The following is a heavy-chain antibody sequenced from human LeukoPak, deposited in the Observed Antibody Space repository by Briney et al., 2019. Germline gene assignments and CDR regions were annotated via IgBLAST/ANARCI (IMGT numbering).Heavy chain of an antibody. CDR1: GFTFSSYG. D-gene: IGHD6-6*01. Sequence: GGSLRLSCAASGFTFSSYGMHWVRQAPGKGLEWVAVIWYDGSNKYYADSVKDRFTISRDNSKNTLYLQMNSLRAEDTAVYYCAREEDRSSSSGLVFDYWGQGTLVTVSS. CDR2: IWYDGSNK. CDR3: AREEDRSSSSGLVFDY. V-gene: IGHV3-33*01. J-gene: IGHJ4*02.